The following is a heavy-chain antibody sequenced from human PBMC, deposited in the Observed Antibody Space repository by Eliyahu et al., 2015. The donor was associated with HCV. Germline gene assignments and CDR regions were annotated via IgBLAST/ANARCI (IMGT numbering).Heavy chain of an antibody. J-gene: IGHJ3*02. CDR3: ARDITDYYDSSGYYAVDAFDI. V-gene: IGHV3-11*01. Sequence: SPVXGLEXVSYISSSGGTTCYAGSVXGRFTISRDNAKNSLYLQMNSLRAEDTAVYYCARDITDYYDSSGYYAVDAFDIWGQGTMVTVSS. D-gene: IGHD3-22*01. CDR2: ISSSGGTT.